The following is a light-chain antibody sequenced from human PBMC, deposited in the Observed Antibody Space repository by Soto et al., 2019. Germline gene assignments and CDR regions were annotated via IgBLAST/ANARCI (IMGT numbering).Light chain of an antibody. CDR3: SSYAGTNNLGV. CDR1: SSDIGGYNF. J-gene: IGLJ3*02. Sequence: QSALTQPPSASGSPGQSVTISCTGTSSDIGGYNFVSWYQQHPGKAPKLIIYEVNKRPSGVPDRFSGSKSGHTASLTVSGRQADDEGDYYCSSYAGTNNLGVFGGGTKLTVL. CDR2: EVN. V-gene: IGLV2-8*01.